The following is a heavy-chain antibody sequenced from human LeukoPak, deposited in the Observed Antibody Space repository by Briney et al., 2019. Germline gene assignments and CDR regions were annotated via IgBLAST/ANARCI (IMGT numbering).Heavy chain of an antibody. D-gene: IGHD3-3*01. Sequence: ASVKVSCKASGYTFTGYYMHWVRQAPGQGLEWMGWINPNSGGTNYAQKFQGRVTMTRDTSISTAYMEVSRLRSDDTAVYYCARPDYWKGPFGYWGQRTLVTVSS. J-gene: IGHJ4*02. CDR3: ARPDYWKGPFGY. V-gene: IGHV1-2*02. CDR1: GYTFTGYY. CDR2: INPNSGGT.